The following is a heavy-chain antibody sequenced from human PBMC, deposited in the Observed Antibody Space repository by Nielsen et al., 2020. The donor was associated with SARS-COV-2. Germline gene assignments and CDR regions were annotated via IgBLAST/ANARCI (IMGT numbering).Heavy chain of an antibody. Sequence: GGSLRLSCAASGFTFRNFAMHWVRQAPGKGLGWVAIISYDGTTRYNEHSAKGRFTISRDNSRHTLFLQMNNLRVQDTAVYYCARDGVEKFCSGGSCYEDDAFDIWGQGTMVTVSS. J-gene: IGHJ3*02. CDR2: ISYDGTTR. D-gene: IGHD2-15*01. V-gene: IGHV3-30*04. CDR1: GFTFRNFA. CDR3: ARDGVEKFCSGGSCYEDDAFDI.